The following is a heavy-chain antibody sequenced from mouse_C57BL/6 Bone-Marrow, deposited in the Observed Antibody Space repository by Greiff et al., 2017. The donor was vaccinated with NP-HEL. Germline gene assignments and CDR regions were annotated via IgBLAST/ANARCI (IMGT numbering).Heavy chain of an antibody. V-gene: IGHV5-4*03. Sequence: DVKLVEPGGGLVKPGGSLKLSCAASGFTFSSYAMSWVRQTPEKRLEWVATISDGGSYTYYPDNVKGRFTISRDNAKNNLYLQMSHLKSEDTAMYYCARGETAQVFDYWGQGTTLTVSS. CDR3: ARGETAQVFDY. D-gene: IGHD3-2*02. CDR1: GFTFSSYA. J-gene: IGHJ2*01. CDR2: ISDGGSYT.